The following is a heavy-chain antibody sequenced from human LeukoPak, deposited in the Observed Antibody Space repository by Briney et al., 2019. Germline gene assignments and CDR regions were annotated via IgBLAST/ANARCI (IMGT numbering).Heavy chain of an antibody. CDR1: GYTFPSYF. CDR2: INPTGGST. V-gene: IGHV1-46*01. J-gene: IGHJ6*02. D-gene: IGHD4/OR15-4a*01. Sequence: ASVKVSCKASGYTFPSYFMHWVRQAPGQGLEWMGIINPTGGSTTYAQKFQGRVTMTRDTSTSTVYMELSSLRSEDTAVYYCARSRPYGGYGMDVWGQGTTVTVSS. CDR3: ARSRPYGGYGMDV.